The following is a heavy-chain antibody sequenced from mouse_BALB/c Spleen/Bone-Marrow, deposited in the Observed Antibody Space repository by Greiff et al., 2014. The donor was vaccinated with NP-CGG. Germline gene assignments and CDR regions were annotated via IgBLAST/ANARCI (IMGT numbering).Heavy chain of an antibody. CDR1: GFSLTSYG. V-gene: IGHV2-2*02. D-gene: IGHD1-1*01. CDR3: ARYYYGSSFDY. Sequence: VKLMESGPGLVQPSQSLSITCTVSGFSLTSYGVHWARQSPGKGLEWLGVIWSGGSTDYNAAFISRLSISKDNSKSQVFFKMNSLQANDRAIYYCARYYYGSSFDYWGQGTTLTVSS. J-gene: IGHJ2*01. CDR2: IWSGGST.